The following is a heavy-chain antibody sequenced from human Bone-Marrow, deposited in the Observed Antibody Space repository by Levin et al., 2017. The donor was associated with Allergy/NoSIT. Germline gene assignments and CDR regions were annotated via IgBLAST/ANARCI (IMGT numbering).Heavy chain of an antibody. V-gene: IGHV4-59*12. CDR3: ARARSGHTGYFDS. CDR2: IYYDGST. CDR1: GGSITGFY. D-gene: IGHD2-21*01. J-gene: IGHJ4*02. Sequence: SETLSLTCTVSGGSITGFYWAWIRQPPGKGLEWIGYIYYDGSTKYNPSLKSRVSFSVDTSENQFSLSLTSVTAADTAIFYCARARSGHTGYFDSWGKGTLVTVSS.